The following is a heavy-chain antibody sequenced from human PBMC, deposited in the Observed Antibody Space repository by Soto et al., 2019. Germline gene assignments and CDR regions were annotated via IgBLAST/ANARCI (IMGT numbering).Heavy chain of an antibody. V-gene: IGHV4-31*03. CDR3: AVAFASYDSSGYYHQYYFDY. CDR2: IYYSGST. CDR1: GGSISSGGYY. J-gene: IGHJ4*02. D-gene: IGHD3-22*01. Sequence: SETLSLTCTVSGGSISSGGYYWSWIRQHPGKGLEWIGYIYYSGSTYYNPSLKSRVTISVDTSKNQFSLKLSSVTAADTAVDYCAVAFASYDSSGYYHQYYFDYWGQGTLVTVSS.